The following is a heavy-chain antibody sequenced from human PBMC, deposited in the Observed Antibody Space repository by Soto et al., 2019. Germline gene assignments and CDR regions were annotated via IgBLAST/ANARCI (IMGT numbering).Heavy chain of an antibody. V-gene: IGHV3-30-3*01. D-gene: IGHD4-17*01. Sequence: GGSLRLSCAASGFTFSSYAMHWVRQAPGKGLEWVAVISYDGSNKYYADSVKCRFTISRDNSKNTLYLQMNSLRAEDTAVYYCAKGRDGDYVLYCDLWGRGTLGTVSS. J-gene: IGHJ2*01. CDR1: GFTFSSYA. CDR2: ISYDGSNK. CDR3: AKGRDGDYVLYCDL.